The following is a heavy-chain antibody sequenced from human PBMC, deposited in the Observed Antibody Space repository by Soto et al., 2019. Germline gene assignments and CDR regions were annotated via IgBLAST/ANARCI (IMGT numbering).Heavy chain of an antibody. J-gene: IGHJ6*02. D-gene: IGHD1-1*01. CDR1: GGSISSSSYY. CDR3: AGWYNWNPNMDV. Sequence: QLQLQESGPGLVKPSETLSLTCTVSGGSISSSSYYWGWIRQPPGKGLEWIGSIYYSGSTYYNPSLKSRVTISVDTSKNQFSLKLSSVTAADTAVYYCAGWYNWNPNMDVWGQGTTVTVSS. CDR2: IYYSGST. V-gene: IGHV4-39*01.